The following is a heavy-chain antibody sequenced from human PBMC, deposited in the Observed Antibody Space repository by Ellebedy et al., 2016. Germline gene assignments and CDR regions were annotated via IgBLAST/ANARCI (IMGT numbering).Heavy chain of an antibody. V-gene: IGHV1-69*13. CDR1: GGTFSSYA. J-gene: IGHJ6*03. D-gene: IGHD2/OR15-2a*01. CDR3: ACCKGDGSGGYYYMDV. Sequence: SVKVSCXASGGTFSSYAISWVRQAPGQGLEWMGGIIPIFGTANYAQKFQGRVTITADESTSTAYMELSSLRSEDTAVYYCACCKGDGSGGYYYMDVWGKGTTVTVSS. CDR2: IIPIFGTA.